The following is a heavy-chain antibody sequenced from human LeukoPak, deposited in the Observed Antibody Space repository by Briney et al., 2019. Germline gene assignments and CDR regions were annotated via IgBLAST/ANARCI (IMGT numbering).Heavy chain of an antibody. D-gene: IGHD1-26*01. CDR2: INHSGST. J-gene: IGHJ4*02. CDR3: ARRSGSPFDY. CDR1: GGSFSGYY. V-gene: IGHV4-34*01. Sequence: SETLSLTCAVYGGSFSGYYWSWIRQPPGKGLDWIGEINHSGSTNYNPSLKSRVTISVDTSKNQFSLKLSSVTAADTAVYYCARRSGSPFDYWGQGTLVTVSS.